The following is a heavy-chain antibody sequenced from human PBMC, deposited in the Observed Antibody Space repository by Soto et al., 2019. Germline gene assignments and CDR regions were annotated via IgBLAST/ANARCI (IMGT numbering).Heavy chain of an antibody. CDR2: IYFNGNT. V-gene: IGHV4-59*01. CDR1: AASFSKYY. Sequence: PSETLSLTCTVSAASFSKYYWSWIRQPPGKGLEWIGYIYFNGNTNYDPSLKRRVTISIDTSKKQISLNLTSVTDADTAVYYCARDIRGYSRALDYWGQGTVVTVSS. CDR3: ARDIRGYSRALDY. J-gene: IGHJ4*02. D-gene: IGHD5-18*01.